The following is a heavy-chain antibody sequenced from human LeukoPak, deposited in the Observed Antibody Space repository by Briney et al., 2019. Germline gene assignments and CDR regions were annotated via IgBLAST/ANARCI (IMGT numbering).Heavy chain of an antibody. CDR2: INTNTGNP. V-gene: IGHV7-4-1*02. CDR1: GYTFTSCA. J-gene: IGHJ5*02. Sequence: ASVKVSCKASGYTFTSCAMNWVRQVPGQGLEWMGWINTNTGNPTYAQGFTGRFVFSLDTSVSTAYLQISSLKAEDTAVYYCARPITDSSGWYGGDWFDPWGQGTLVTDSS. CDR3: ARPITDSSGWYGGDWFDP. D-gene: IGHD6-19*01.